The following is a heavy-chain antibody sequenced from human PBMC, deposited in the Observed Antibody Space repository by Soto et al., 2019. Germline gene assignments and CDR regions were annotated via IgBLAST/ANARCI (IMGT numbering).Heavy chain of an antibody. V-gene: IGHV1-58*02. CDR1: GFTFTSSA. CDR2: IVVGSGNT. D-gene: IGHD1-1*01. J-gene: IGHJ3*02. Sequence: SVKVSCKASGFTFTSSAMQWVRQARGQRLEWIGWIVVGSGNTNYAQKFQERVTITRDMSTSTAYMELSSLRSEDTAVYYCAADPFGTGTPDPGRNDAFDIWGQGTMVTVSS. CDR3: AADPFGTGTPDPGRNDAFDI.